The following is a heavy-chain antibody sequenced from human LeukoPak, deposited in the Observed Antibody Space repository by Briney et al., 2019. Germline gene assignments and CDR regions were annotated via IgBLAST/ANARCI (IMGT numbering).Heavy chain of an antibody. CDR1: GFTFSSYA. CDR3: AKDYGGSSGGFDL. J-gene: IGHJ2*01. Sequence: PGGSLRLSCAASGFTFSSYALNWVRQAPGKGLAWVSFISGDGGSPYYADSVKGRFTVSRDNSKNTVYLQMNSLRADDTAVYYCAKDYGGSSGGFDLWGRGTLVTVSS. D-gene: IGHD4-23*01. V-gene: IGHV3-23*01. CDR2: ISGDGGSP.